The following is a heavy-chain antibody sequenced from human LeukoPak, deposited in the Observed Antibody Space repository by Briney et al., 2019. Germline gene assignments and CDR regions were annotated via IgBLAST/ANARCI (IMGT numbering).Heavy chain of an antibody. CDR3: ARDLDIVVVPAAYDAFDV. Sequence: PGGSLRLSCAASGFTFRSYWMTWVRQPPGKGLERVSNIKEDGSDENYVDSVKGRFTISRDNAKNSLYLQMNSLRAEDTAVYYCARDLDIVVVPAAYDAFDVWGQGTMVTVSS. CDR2: IKEDGSDE. J-gene: IGHJ3*01. CDR1: GFTFRSYW. D-gene: IGHD2-2*01. V-gene: IGHV3-7*01.